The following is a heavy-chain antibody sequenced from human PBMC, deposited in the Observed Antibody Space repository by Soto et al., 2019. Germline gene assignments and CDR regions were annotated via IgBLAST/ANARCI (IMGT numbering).Heavy chain of an antibody. V-gene: IGHV3-7*03. J-gene: IGHJ4*02. CDR2: IAEDGTVK. CDR3: ARGRRDY. CDR1: GFTFSTYS. Sequence: GGSLRLSCQASGFTFSTYSMTWVRQAPGKGLEWVAAIAEDGTVKYYVDSVKGRFTISRDNAKTSLFLQMNSLRVEDTALYYCARGRRDYWGQGTLVTVSS.